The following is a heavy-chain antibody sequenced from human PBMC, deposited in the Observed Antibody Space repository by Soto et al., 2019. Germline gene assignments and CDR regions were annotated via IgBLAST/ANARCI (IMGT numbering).Heavy chain of an antibody. V-gene: IGHV1-2*02. CDR2: FNPNSGGT. CDR1: GYTFTCYY. Sequence: GXSVKVSCKASGYTFTCYYIHWVRQAPGQGLEWMAWFNPNSGGTNFVEKFQGRVTMTRDTSISIAYMELSRLTSDDTAVYYCARGFCSGGDCYDGYNWFDHWGQGTLVTVSS. CDR3: ARGFCSGGDCYDGYNWFDH. D-gene: IGHD2-15*01. J-gene: IGHJ5*02.